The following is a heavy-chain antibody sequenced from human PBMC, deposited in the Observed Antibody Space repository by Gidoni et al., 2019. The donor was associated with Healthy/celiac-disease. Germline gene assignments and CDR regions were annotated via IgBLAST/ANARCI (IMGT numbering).Heavy chain of an antibody. CDR1: GFTFSSYS. V-gene: IGHV3-48*02. CDR3: ARSPMGYFDY. CDR2: ISSSSSTI. J-gene: IGHJ4*02. Sequence: EVQLVESGGGLVQPGGSLRLSCAAAGFTFSSYSMNWVRQAPVKGLEWVSYISSSSSTIYYADSVKGRFTISRDNAKNSLYLQMNSLRDEDTAVYYCARSPMGYFDYWGQGTLVTVSS.